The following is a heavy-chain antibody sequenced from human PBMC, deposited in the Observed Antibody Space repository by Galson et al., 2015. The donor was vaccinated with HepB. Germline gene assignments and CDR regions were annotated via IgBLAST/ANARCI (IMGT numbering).Heavy chain of an antibody. Sequence: SLRLSCAASGFTFSSYAMSWVRQAPGKGLEWVSAISGSGGSTYYADSVKGRFTISRDNSKNTLYLQMNSLRAEDTAVYYCARAINPGIAAAGNDAFDIWGQGTMVTVSS. CDR2: ISGSGGST. J-gene: IGHJ3*02. CDR1: GFTFSSYA. D-gene: IGHD6-13*01. CDR3: ARAINPGIAAAGNDAFDI. V-gene: IGHV3-23*01.